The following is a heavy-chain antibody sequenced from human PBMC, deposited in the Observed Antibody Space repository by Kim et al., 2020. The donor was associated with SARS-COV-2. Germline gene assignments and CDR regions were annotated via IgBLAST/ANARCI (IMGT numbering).Heavy chain of an antibody. V-gene: IGHV4-61*01. CDR2: IYYSGST. Sequence: SETLSLTCTVSGGSVSSGSYYWSWIRQPPGKGLEWIGYIYYSGSTNYNPSLKSRVTISVDTSKNQFSLKLSPVTAADTAVYYCARELHYDILTGITANNWFDPWGQGTLVTVSS. D-gene: IGHD3-9*01. CDR1: GGSVSSGSYY. J-gene: IGHJ5*02. CDR3: ARELHYDILTGITANNWFDP.